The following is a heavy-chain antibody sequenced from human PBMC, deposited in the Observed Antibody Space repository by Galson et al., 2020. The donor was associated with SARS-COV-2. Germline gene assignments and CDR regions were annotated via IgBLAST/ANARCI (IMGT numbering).Heavy chain of an antibody. CDR2: INHSGRT. CDR3: ARGAVAGAGGTNWFDP. Sequence: SETLSLTRAVYGGSLSGYYWSWSRQPPGKGLEWIGEINHSGRTNYNPSLKGRVTISVDMSKNQFSLKLSSVTAADTAVYYCARGAVAGAGGTNWFDPWGQGILVTVSS. J-gene: IGHJ5*02. D-gene: IGHD6-19*01. V-gene: IGHV4-34*01. CDR1: GGSLSGYY.